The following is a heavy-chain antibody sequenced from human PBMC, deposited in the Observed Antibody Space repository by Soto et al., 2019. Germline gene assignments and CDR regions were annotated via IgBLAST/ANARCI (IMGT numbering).Heavy chain of an antibody. D-gene: IGHD3-22*01. J-gene: IGHJ3*02. Sequence: QLQLQESGPGLVKPSETLSLTCTVSGGSISSSSYYWGWIRQPPGKGLEWIGSIYYSGSTYYNPSLKSRVTISVDTSKTQFSLKLSSVTAADTAVYYCARRVARYYYDSSGYYAAFDIWGQGTMVTVSS. V-gene: IGHV4-39*01. CDR3: ARRVARYYYDSSGYYAAFDI. CDR2: IYYSGST. CDR1: GGSISSSSYY.